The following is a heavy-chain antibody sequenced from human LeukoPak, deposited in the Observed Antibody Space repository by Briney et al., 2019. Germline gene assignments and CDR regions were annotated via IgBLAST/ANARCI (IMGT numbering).Heavy chain of an antibody. Sequence: KPSETLSLTCTVSGGSISSYYWNWIRQPPGKGLEWIGYISYGGRINYNPSLQSRVTISVDTSKTQFSLNLASVTAADTAVYYCARALLGEFPNYFDYWGQGSLVTVSS. J-gene: IGHJ4*02. CDR1: GGSISSYY. CDR2: ISYGGRI. D-gene: IGHD1-26*01. CDR3: ARALLGEFPNYFDY. V-gene: IGHV4-59*08.